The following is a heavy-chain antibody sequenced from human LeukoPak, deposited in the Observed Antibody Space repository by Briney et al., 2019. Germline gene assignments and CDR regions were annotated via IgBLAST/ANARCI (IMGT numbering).Heavy chain of an antibody. D-gene: IGHD6-19*01. J-gene: IGHJ5*02. V-gene: IGHV3-11*04. CDR3: AREYGQWLSPNWFDP. CDR2: ISSSGSTI. CDR1: GFTFSDYY. Sequence: PGGSLRLSCAASGFTFSDYYMSWIRQAPGKGLEWVSYISSSGSTIYYADSVKGRFTISRDNAKNPLYLQMNSLRAEDTAVYYCAREYGQWLSPNWFDPWGQGTLVTVSS.